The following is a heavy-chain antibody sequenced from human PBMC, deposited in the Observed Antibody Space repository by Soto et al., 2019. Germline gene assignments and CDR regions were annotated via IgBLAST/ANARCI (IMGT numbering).Heavy chain of an antibody. D-gene: IGHD6-13*01. CDR3: ARDRRQQLVTLDY. CDR2: ISYDGSHK. Sequence: GGSLRLSCAASGFTFGSFAMHWVRQAPGKGLEWVSAISYDGSHKYYADSVQGRFTISRDNSKNTLYLQMNSLRPEDTAVYYCARDRRQQLVTLDYWGQGTLVTVSS. CDR1: GFTFGSFA. J-gene: IGHJ4*02. V-gene: IGHV3-30-3*01.